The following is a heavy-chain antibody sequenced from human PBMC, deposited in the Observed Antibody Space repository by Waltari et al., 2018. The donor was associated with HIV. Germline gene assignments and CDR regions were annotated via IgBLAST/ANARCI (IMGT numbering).Heavy chain of an antibody. Sequence: EVQLVESGGGLVQPGGSLRLSCAASGFTFDSSSMNWVRQAPGKGLEWISYISNNGDNMFYADSVKGRFSISRDNGKSSLYLHMNSLSAEDTAMYYCVRNIEYWGQGTLVTVSS. CDR2: ISNNGDNM. J-gene: IGHJ4*02. CDR3: VRNIEY. V-gene: IGHV3-48*01. CDR1: GFTFDSSS.